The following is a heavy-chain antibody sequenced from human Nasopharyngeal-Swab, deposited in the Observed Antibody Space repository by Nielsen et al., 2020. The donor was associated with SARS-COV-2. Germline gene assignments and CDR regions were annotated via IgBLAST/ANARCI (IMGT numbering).Heavy chain of an antibody. D-gene: IGHD3-10*01. CDR2: IYSGGST. V-gene: IGHV3-53*05. J-gene: IGHJ3*02. CDR3: AKDIVRGVMDAFDI. CDR1: GFTVSSNY. Sequence: GGSLRLSCAASGFTVSSNYMSWVRQAPGKGLEWVSVIYSGGSTYYADSVKGRFTISRDNAKNSLYLQMNSLRAEDTALYYCAKDIVRGVMDAFDIWGQGTMVTVSS.